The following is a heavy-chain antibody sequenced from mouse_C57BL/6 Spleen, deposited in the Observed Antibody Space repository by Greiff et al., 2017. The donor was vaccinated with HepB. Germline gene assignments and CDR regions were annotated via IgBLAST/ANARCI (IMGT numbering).Heavy chain of an antibody. CDR1: GYSITSGYD. V-gene: IGHV3-1*01. CDR3: ARGGLYDYDGYFDV. D-gene: IGHD2-4*01. J-gene: IGHJ1*03. Sequence: DVKLVESGPGMVKPSQSLSLTCTVTGYSITSGYDWHWIRHFPGNKLEWMGYISYSGSTNYNPSLKSRISITHDTSKNHFFLKLNSVTTEDTATYYCARGGLYDYDGYFDVWGTGTTVTVSS. CDR2: ISYSGST.